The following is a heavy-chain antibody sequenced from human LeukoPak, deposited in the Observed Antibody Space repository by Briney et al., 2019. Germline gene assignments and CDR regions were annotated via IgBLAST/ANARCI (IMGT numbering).Heavy chain of an antibody. CDR3: VKSGGYGLIDY. D-gene: IGHD1-26*01. CDR2: IYYSGST. V-gene: IGHV4-39*01. CDR1: GGSISSSSYY. J-gene: IGHJ4*02. Sequence: SETLSLTCNVSGGSISSSSYYWGWIRQPPGKGLEWVGNIYYSGSTYYNASLQSRVTISIDTSKNQFSLRLNSVTAADTAMYFCVKSGGYGLIDYWGQGTLVTVSS.